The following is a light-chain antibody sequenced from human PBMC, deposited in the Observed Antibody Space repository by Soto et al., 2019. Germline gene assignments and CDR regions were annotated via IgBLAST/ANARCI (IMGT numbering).Light chain of an antibody. V-gene: IGLV2-14*01. CDR2: DVS. Sequence: QSVLTQPASVSGSPGQSITISCTGTSSDVGGYNYVSWYQQHPGKAPKLMIYDVSNRPSGVSNRFSGSKSGNTASLTISGSQAEDEADYYCSSYTSSSTVFGTGTKVTVL. CDR1: SSDVGGYNY. J-gene: IGLJ1*01. CDR3: SSYTSSSTV.